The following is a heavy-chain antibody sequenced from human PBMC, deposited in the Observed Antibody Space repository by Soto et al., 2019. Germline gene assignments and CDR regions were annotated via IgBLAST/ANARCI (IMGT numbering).Heavy chain of an antibody. CDR2: INAGNGNT. CDR1: GYTFTSYT. Sequence: ASVKVSCKASGYTFTSYTIHWVRQAPGQRLEWMGWINAGNGNTKYSQKFQRSITITRDTSATTAYRELSSLRSEDTAIYYCAREGRYGDYGDYWGQGTLVTVSS. J-gene: IGHJ4*02. V-gene: IGHV1-3*01. CDR3: AREGRYGDYGDY. D-gene: IGHD4-17*01.